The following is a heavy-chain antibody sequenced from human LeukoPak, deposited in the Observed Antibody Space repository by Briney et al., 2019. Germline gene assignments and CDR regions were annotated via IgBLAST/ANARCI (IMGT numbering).Heavy chain of an antibody. D-gene: IGHD4-17*01. CDR3: AKGRGTTVTSAANY. CDR1: GFTFSSYA. J-gene: IGHJ4*02. Sequence: GALRLSCAASGFTFSSYAMSWARQAPGKGLEWVSSISGSNDNTYYADSVKDRFTISRDNSKNTLSLQMNSLRAEDTAVYYCAKGRGTTVTSAANYWGQGTLVTVSS. V-gene: IGHV3-23*01. CDR2: ISGSNDNT.